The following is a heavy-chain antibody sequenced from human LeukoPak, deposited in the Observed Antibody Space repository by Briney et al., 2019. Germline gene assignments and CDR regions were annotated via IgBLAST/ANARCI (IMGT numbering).Heavy chain of an antibody. CDR2: ISAYNGNT. V-gene: IGHV1-18*01. CDR3: ASLQYYYDSSGYYPTGEVAFDI. D-gene: IGHD3-22*01. J-gene: IGHJ3*02. CDR1: GYTFTSYG. Sequence: GASVKVSCKASGYTFTSYGISWVRQAPGQGLEWMGWISAYNGNTNYAQKFQGRVTMTTDTSTSTAYMELRSLRSDDTAVYYCASLQYYYDSSGYYPTGEVAFDIWGQGTMVTVSS.